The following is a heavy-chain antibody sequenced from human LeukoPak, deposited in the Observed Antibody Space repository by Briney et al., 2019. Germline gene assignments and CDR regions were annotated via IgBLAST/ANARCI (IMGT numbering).Heavy chain of an antibody. Sequence: GGSLRLSCAASGFTFNKYAMNWVRQPPGKGLEWVSSIAGTGGSTYYAGSVKGRFTLSRDNSENTLYLQLNSLRAEDSGIYYCAKAFRIVGIGNPDDAFDVWGQGTVVTVS. CDR1: GFTFNKYA. D-gene: IGHD1-26*01. V-gene: IGHV3-23*01. J-gene: IGHJ3*01. CDR2: IAGTGGST. CDR3: AKAFRIVGIGNPDDAFDV.